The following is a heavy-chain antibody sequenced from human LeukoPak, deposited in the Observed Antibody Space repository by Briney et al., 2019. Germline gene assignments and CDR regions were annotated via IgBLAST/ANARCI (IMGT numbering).Heavy chain of an antibody. CDR3: AKEGDGEYARFHS. CDR1: GFTFSSYA. J-gene: IGHJ4*02. Sequence: GGSLRLFCTTSGFTFSSYALSWVRQAPGEGLEWVSAISGNGGTTYYAVPVKGRFTISRDNSKNTLYLQMNSLRADDTAVYYCAKEGDGEYARFHSWGQGTLVTVSS. D-gene: IGHD4-17*01. V-gene: IGHV3-23*01. CDR2: ISGNGGTT.